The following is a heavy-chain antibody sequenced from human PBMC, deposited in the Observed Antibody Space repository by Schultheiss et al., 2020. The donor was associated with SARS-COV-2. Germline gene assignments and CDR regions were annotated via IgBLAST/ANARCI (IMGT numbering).Heavy chain of an antibody. CDR1: GFTFSSYG. V-gene: IGHV3-33*01. D-gene: IGHD6-6*01. CDR3: ARDQRSSFDY. J-gene: IGHJ4*02. CDR2: IWYDGSNE. Sequence: GGSRLSCAASGFTFSSYGMHWVRQAPGKGLEWVAVIWYDGSNEYYADSVKGRFTISRDNAKNSLYLQMNSLRAEDTAVYYCARDQRSSFDYWGQGTLVTVSS.